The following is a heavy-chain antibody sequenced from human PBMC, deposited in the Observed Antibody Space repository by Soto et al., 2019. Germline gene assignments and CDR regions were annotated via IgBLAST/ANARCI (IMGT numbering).Heavy chain of an antibody. J-gene: IGHJ4*02. CDR3: ARGITLPTPLDY. CDR2: INAGNGNT. V-gene: IGHV1-3*05. Sequence: QVQLVQSGAEEKKPGASVKVSCKASGYTFTSYAMHWVRQAPGQRLEWMGWINAGNGNTKYSQKFQGRVTITRDTSASTAYMERSSLRAEDTAVYYCARGITLPTPLDYWGQGTLGTVAS. D-gene: IGHD1-20*01. CDR1: GYTFTSYA.